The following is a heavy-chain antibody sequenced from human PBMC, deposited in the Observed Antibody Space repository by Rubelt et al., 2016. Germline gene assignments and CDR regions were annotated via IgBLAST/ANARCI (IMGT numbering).Heavy chain of an antibody. CDR2: ISNDGSKK. D-gene: IGHD3-10*01. Sequence: VQLVESGGGLVQPGGSLRLSCAASGFSFSTHGMNWVRQAPGKGREWVAVISNDGSKKYYADPVKGRFTISRDNSKNTLYLQMDSLGAEDSAVYYCHTSTHYYYHMDVWGRGTTVTVS. J-gene: IGHJ6*03. CDR3: HTSTHYYYHMDV. CDR1: GFSFSTHG. V-gene: IGHV3-30*03.